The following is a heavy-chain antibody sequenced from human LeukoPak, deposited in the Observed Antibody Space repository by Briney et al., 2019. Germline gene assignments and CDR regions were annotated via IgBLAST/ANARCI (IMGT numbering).Heavy chain of an antibody. CDR2: INHSGST. Sequence: NPSETLSLTCAVYGGSFSGYYWGWIRQPPGKGLEWIGEINHSGSTNYNPSLKSRVTISVDTSKSQFSLKLSSVTAADTAVYYCARDLVTMVRGVRWGQGTLVTVSS. CDR3: ARDLVTMVRGVR. CDR1: GGSFSGYY. J-gene: IGHJ4*02. V-gene: IGHV4-34*01. D-gene: IGHD3-10*01.